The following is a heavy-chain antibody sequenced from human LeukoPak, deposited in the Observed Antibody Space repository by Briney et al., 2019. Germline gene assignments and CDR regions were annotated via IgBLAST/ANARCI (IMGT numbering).Heavy chain of an antibody. V-gene: IGHV3-21*01. CDR2: ISSSSSYI. J-gene: IGHJ6*03. CDR1: GFTFSSYS. CDR3: ARDLRTTVVTPDYYYMDV. Sequence: GGSLRLSCAASGFTFSSYSMNWVRQAPGKGLEWVSSISSSSSYIYYADSVKGRFTISRDNAKNSLYLQMNSLRAEDTAVYYCARDLRTTVVTPDYYYMDVWGKGTTVTVPS. D-gene: IGHD4-23*01.